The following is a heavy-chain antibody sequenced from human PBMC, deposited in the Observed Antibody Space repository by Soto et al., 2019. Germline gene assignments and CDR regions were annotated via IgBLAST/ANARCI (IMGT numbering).Heavy chain of an antibody. CDR3: AKGRTTVREIDY. V-gene: IGHV3-23*01. J-gene: IGHJ4*02. CDR2: ISGSGGST. CDR1: GFTFSSYA. Sequence: EVQLLESGGGLVQPGGSLRLSCAASGFTFSSYAMNWVRQAPGKGLEWVSVISGSGGSTYYADSVQGRFTISRDNSKNTLYLQMNSLRAEDTAVYYCAKGRTTVREIDYWGQGTLVTVSS. D-gene: IGHD1-7*01.